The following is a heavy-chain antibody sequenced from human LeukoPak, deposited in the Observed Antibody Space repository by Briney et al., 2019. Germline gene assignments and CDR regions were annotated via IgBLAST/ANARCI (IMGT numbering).Heavy chain of an antibody. V-gene: IGHV3-21*01. CDR3: ARGEWSSSPFDY. Sequence: GGSLRLSCAASGSTFSSYSMNWVRQAPGKGLEWVSFISSSSSYIYYADSMKGRFTISRDNAKNSLYLQMNSLKAEDTAVYYCARGEWSSSPFDYWGQGTLVTVSS. CDR2: ISSSSSYI. J-gene: IGHJ4*02. CDR1: GSTFSSYS. D-gene: IGHD6-6*01.